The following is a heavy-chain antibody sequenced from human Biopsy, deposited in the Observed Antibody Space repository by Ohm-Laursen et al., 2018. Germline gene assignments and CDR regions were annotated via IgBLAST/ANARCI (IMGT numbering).Heavy chain of an antibody. CDR2: IYPGGST. D-gene: IGHD2-21*02. J-gene: IGHJ2*01. CDR3: VRVSVTAYTLPRWFFDL. CDR1: GGDINNYY. V-gene: IGHV4-4*07. Sequence: SETLSLTCNVPGGDINNYYWSWIRQPAGKGLEWIGRIYPGGSTNYNPSLKSRVPMSVDTSKKQLSLRLRSVTAADTAMYYCVRVSVTAYTLPRWFFDLWGRGTLVTVSS.